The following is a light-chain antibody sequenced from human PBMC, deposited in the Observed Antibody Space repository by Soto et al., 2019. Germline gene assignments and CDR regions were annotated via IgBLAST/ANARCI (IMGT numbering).Light chain of an antibody. CDR2: RNN. V-gene: IGLV1-47*01. CDR3: AAWDDSLSGQV. Sequence: QSVLTQPPSASGTPGQRVTISYSGSSSHIGSNYVYWYQQLPGTAPKLLIYRNNQRPSGVPDRFSGSKSGTSASLAISGLRSEDEADYYCAAWDDSLSGQVFGTGTKVTVL. CDR1: SSHIGSNY. J-gene: IGLJ1*01.